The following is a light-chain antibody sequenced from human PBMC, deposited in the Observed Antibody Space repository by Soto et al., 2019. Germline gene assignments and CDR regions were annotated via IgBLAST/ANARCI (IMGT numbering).Light chain of an antibody. Sequence: EVVLTQSPGTLSLSPGESATLSCRASQSVTNNYFAWYQQKPGQAPTLLIFGSSDRATGIPDRFSGSGSGTVFALTISRLEPEDFAVYYCHQYGSSPPYTFVQGTKLEIK. CDR3: HQYGSSPPYT. V-gene: IGKV3-20*01. J-gene: IGKJ2*01. CDR2: GSS. CDR1: QSVTNNY.